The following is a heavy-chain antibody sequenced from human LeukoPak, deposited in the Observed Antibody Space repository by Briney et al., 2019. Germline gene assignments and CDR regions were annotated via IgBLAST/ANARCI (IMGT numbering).Heavy chain of an antibody. D-gene: IGHD3-16*01. CDR1: GFTFSSSA. CDR3: ANLNAPYWGNLDY. CDR2: ISASGGST. Sequence: GGSLRLSCAASGFTFSSSAMSWVRQVPGKGLEWVSGISASGGSTSYADSVRGRFTISRDNSKNTLYVQMNSLRAEDTAVYYCANLNAPYWGNLDYWGQGTLVTVSS. J-gene: IGHJ4*02. V-gene: IGHV3-23*01.